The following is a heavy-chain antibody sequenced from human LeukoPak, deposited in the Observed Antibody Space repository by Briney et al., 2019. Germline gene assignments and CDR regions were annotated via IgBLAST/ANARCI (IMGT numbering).Heavy chain of an antibody. J-gene: IGHJ4*02. CDR2: IRYDGSNK. CDR1: GFTFSSYG. D-gene: IGHD4-17*01. CDR3: AKDQTTVHHYYFDY. V-gene: IGHV3-30*02. Sequence: GGSLRLSCAASGFTFSSYGMHWVRQAPGKGLEWVAFIRYDGSNKYYADSVKGRFTISRDNSKNTLYLQMNSLRAEDTAVYYCAKDQTTVHHYYFDYWGQGTLVTVSS.